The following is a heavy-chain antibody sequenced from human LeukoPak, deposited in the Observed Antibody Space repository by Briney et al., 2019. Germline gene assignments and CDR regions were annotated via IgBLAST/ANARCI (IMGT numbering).Heavy chain of an antibody. CDR3: ARDIWSGYHSLYYYYYGMDV. V-gene: IGHV3-30*03. Sequence: PGGSLRLSCAASGFTFSSYGMHWVRQAPGKGLEWVAVISYDGSNKYYADSVKGRFTISRDNSKNTLYLQMNSLRAEDTAVYYCARDIWSGYHSLYYYYYGMDVWGQGTTVTVS. CDR1: GFTFSSYG. CDR2: ISYDGSNK. D-gene: IGHD3-3*01. J-gene: IGHJ6*02.